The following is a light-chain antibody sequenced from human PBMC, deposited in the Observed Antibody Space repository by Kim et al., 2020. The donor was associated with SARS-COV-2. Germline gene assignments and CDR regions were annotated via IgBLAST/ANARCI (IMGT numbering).Light chain of an antibody. CDR2: WAS. CDR1: QSVLYSSNNKNY. J-gene: IGKJ1*01. CDR3: QQYYSTPWT. V-gene: IGKV4-1*01. Sequence: DIVMKQSPDSLAVSLGERATINCKSSQSVLYSSNNKNYLAWYQQKPGQPPKLLIYWASTRESGVTDRFSGSGSGTDFTLTISSLQAEDVAVYYCQQYYSTPWTFVQGTKVDIK.